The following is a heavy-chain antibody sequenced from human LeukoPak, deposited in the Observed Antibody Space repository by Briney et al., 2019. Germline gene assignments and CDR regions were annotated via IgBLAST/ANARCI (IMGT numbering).Heavy chain of an antibody. J-gene: IGHJ4*02. V-gene: IGHV3-23*01. CDR3: AKGGTGYCSSSSCLYYSHF. Sequence: PGGSLRLSCVASGFTFSTYAMSWVGQAPGKGLEWVSTISDSSATYYADSVKGRFSISRDNSKNTLYLQMNSLRAEDTAVYYCAKGGTGYCSSSSCLYYSHFWGQGTLVTVSS. CDR1: GFTFSTYA. D-gene: IGHD2-2*01. CDR2: ISDSSAT.